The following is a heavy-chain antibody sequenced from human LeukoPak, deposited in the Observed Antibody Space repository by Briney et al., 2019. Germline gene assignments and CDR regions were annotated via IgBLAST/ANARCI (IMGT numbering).Heavy chain of an antibody. V-gene: IGHV1-2*02. J-gene: IGHJ6*02. D-gene: IGHD3-3*01. Sequence: ASVKVSCKASGYTFTGYYMRWVRQAPAQGLAWMGWINPNSGGTNYAQKFQGRVTMTRDTYISTAYMELSRVRSDDTAVYYCAREMRFLEWLFGYGMDVWGQGTTVTVSS. CDR1: GYTFTGYY. CDR2: INPNSGGT. CDR3: AREMRFLEWLFGYGMDV.